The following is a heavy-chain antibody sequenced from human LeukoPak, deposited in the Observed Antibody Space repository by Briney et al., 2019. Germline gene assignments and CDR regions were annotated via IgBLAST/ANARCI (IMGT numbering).Heavy chain of an antibody. Sequence: SDTLSLTCAVYGGSFSGYYWSWIRQPPGKGLEWIGEINHSGSTNYNPSLKSRVTISVDTSKNQFSLKLSSVTAADTAVYYCARGDTAMVMFDYWGQGTLVTVSS. D-gene: IGHD5-18*01. V-gene: IGHV4-34*01. CDR2: INHSGST. J-gene: IGHJ4*02. CDR3: ARGDTAMVMFDY. CDR1: GGSFSGYY.